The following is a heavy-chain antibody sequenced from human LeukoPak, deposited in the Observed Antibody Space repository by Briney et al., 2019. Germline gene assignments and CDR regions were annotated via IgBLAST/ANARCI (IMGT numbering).Heavy chain of an antibody. V-gene: IGHV4-61*02. J-gene: IGHJ6*03. CDR3: ARQASDYYYYYMDV. CDR2: IYYSGTA. Sequence: PSQTLSLTCTVSGGSISSGSYYWSWIRQPAGKGLEWIGRIYYSGTAYYNPSLESRFTISEDTSRSRFSLMLTSVTAADTAVYYCARQASDYYYYYMDVWGQGTTVTVAS. CDR1: GGSISSGSYY.